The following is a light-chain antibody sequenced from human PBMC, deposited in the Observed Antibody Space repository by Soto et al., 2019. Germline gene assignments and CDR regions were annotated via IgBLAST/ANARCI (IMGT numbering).Light chain of an antibody. CDR2: GNS. V-gene: IGLV1-40*01. CDR1: SSNIGAGYD. Sequence: QSVLTQPPSVSGAPGQRVTISCTGSSSNIGAGYDVHWYQQLPGTAPKLLIYGNSNRPSGIPERFSGSNSGNTATLTISRVEAGDEADYYCQVWDSSSDHPGVFGGGTKLTVL. J-gene: IGLJ2*01. CDR3: QVWDSSSDHPGV.